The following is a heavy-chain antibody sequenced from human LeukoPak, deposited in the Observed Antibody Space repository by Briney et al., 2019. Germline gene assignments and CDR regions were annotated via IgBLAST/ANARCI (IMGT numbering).Heavy chain of an antibody. CDR2: INSDGSST. J-gene: IGHJ4*02. V-gene: IGHV3-74*01. CDR1: GFTFSDHY. D-gene: IGHD4/OR15-4a*01. Sequence: GGSLRLSCAASGFTFSDHYLDWVRQAPGKGLMWVSRINSDGSSTSYADSVKGRFTISRDNAKNTLYLQMNSLRAEDTAVYYCARGAPTNWGQGTLVTVSS. CDR3: ARGAPTN.